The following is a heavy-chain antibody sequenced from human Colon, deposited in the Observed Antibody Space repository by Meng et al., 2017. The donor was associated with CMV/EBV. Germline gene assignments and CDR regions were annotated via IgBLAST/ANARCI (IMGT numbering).Heavy chain of an antibody. J-gene: IGHJ6*02. D-gene: IGHD3-22*01. CDR1: GYTFTSYG. CDR2: ISAYNGNT. Sequence: ASVKVSCKASGYTFTSYGISWVRQAPGQGLEWMGWISAYNGNTNYAQKLQGRVTMTTDTSTSTAYMELRSLRSDDTAVYYCATDLDAYDGNGFAYSYAMDVWGQGSLVTVSS. V-gene: IGHV1-18*01. CDR3: ATDLDAYDGNGFAYSYAMDV.